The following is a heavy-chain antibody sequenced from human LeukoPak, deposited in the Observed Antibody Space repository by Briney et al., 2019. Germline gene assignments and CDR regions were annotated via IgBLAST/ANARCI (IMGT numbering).Heavy chain of an antibody. Sequence: ASVKVSCKASGYTFASYGISWVRQAPGQGLEWMGWISAYNGNTNYAQKLQGRVTMTTDTSTSTAYMELRSLRSDDTAVYYCARVNGIAVAGPGFDYWGQGTLVTVSS. CDR1: GYTFASYG. CDR3: ARVNGIAVAGPGFDY. D-gene: IGHD6-19*01. CDR2: ISAYNGNT. V-gene: IGHV1-18*01. J-gene: IGHJ4*02.